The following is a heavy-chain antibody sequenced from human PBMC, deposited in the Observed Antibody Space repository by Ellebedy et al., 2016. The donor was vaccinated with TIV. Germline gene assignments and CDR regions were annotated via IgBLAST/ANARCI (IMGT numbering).Heavy chain of an antibody. D-gene: IGHD4-17*01. Sequence: PGGSLRLSCVVSGFTFDDYGMSWVRQGEGKGLEYVSGITGNGAATGYADSVKGRFTIPRDNARNSLFLQLNSLRPEDTALYFCARENYVDNSYYFDYWGPGTLVTVAS. CDR2: ITGNGAAT. J-gene: IGHJ4*02. CDR3: ARENYVDNSYYFDY. V-gene: IGHV3-20*04. CDR1: GFTFDDYG.